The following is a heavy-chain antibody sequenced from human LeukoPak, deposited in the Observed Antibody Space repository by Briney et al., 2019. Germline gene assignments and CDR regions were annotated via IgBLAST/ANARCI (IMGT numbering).Heavy chain of an antibody. CDR3: ARIGYSSSSTDY. V-gene: IGHV3-7*01. CDR2: IQQDGGVK. J-gene: IGHJ4*02. D-gene: IGHD6-6*01. Sequence: GGSLRLSCVAPRFTFSNYWMSWVRQAPGKGLEWLANIQQDGGVKYYLDSVKGRFTISRDNAKNSVYLQMNSLRAEDTAVYYCARIGYSSSSTDYWGQGTLVTVSS. CDR1: RFTFSNYW.